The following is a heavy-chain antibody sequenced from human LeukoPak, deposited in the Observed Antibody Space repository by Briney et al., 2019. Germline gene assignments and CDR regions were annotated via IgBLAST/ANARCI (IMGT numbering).Heavy chain of an antibody. Sequence: GGSLRLSCAASGFTVSSYWMSWVRQAPGKGLEWVANINEDGSAKYYVDSVKGRFTISRDNSKNTLYLQMNSLRAEDTAVYYCAKDLLTAAGTVQHWGQGTLVTVSS. CDR1: GFTVSSYW. J-gene: IGHJ1*01. V-gene: IGHV3-7*01. CDR3: AKDLLTAAGTVQH. CDR2: INEDGSAK. D-gene: IGHD6-13*01.